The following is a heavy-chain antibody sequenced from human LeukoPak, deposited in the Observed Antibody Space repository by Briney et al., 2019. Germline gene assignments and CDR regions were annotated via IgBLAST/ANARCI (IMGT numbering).Heavy chain of an antibody. V-gene: IGHV3-33*01. Sequence: GGSLILSCAASGFTFSSYGMHWVRQAPGKGLEWVAVMWYDGSNEYYADSVQGRFTIFRDITKNTLYLQMNSLRAEDTAIYYCARDSARDGYNYYFVHWGQGTLVTVSS. CDR2: MWYDGSNE. CDR3: ARDSARDGYNYYFVH. J-gene: IGHJ4*02. CDR1: GFTFSSYG. D-gene: IGHD5-24*01.